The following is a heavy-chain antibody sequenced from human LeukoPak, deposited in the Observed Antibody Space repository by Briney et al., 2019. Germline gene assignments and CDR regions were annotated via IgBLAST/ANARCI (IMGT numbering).Heavy chain of an antibody. J-gene: IGHJ4*02. Sequence: PGGSLRLSCAASGFTFSSYWMHWVRQTPGKGLVWVSRIKSDGSSVDYADSVKGRFTISKDNAKNTLYLQMNSLRAEDMAVYYCVRDGVGAPPFDYWGQGALVTVSS. CDR3: VRDGVGAPPFDY. CDR2: IKSDGSSV. D-gene: IGHD1-26*01. V-gene: IGHV3-74*01. CDR1: GFTFSSYW.